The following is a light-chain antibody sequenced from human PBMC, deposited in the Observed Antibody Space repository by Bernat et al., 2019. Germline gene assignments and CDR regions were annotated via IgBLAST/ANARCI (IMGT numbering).Light chain of an antibody. J-gene: IGKJ1*01. CDR3: QQYNSYWGT. CDR2: KAS. V-gene: IGKV1-5*03. Sequence: DIQMTQSPSTLSASVGDRVTITSWASQIISSWLAWYQQKPGKAPKLLIYKASSLESGVPSRFSGSGSGTEFTLTISSLQPDDFATYYCQQYNSYWGTFGQGTKVEIK. CDR1: QIISSW.